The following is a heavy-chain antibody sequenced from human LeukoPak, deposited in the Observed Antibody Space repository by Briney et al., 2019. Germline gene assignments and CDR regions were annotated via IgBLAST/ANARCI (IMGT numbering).Heavy chain of an antibody. Sequence: GGSLRLSCAASGFTVSSNYMSWVRQAPGKGLEWVSVIYSGGSTYYADSVKGRFSISRDNSKNTLYLQMNSLRAEDTAVYYCARDVAGSSSSVYDAFDIWGQGTMATVSS. CDR1: GFTVSSNY. J-gene: IGHJ3*02. D-gene: IGHD6-6*01. CDR2: IYSGGST. V-gene: IGHV3-66*02. CDR3: ARDVAGSSSSVYDAFDI.